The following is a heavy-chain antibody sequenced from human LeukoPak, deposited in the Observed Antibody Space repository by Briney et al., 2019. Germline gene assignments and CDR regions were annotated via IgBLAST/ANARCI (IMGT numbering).Heavy chain of an antibody. CDR1: GYTFTGYG. CDR3: ARDHSGIYDDSSGYAPGY. Sequence: GASVKVSCKASGYTFTGYGISWVRQAPGQGLEWMGWISAYNGNTNYAQKLQGRVTMTTYTSTSTAYMELRSLRSDDTAVYYCARDHSGIYDDSSGYAPGYWGQGTVVTVSS. J-gene: IGHJ4*02. V-gene: IGHV1-18*01. D-gene: IGHD3-22*01. CDR2: ISAYNGNT.